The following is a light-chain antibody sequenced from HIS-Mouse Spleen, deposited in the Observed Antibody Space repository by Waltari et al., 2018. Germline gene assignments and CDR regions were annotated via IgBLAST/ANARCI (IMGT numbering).Light chain of an antibody. CDR1: RSDVGGYNY. CDR3: SSYTSSSTEV. J-gene: IGLJ2*01. V-gene: IGLV2-14*03. Sequence: QSALTQPASVSGSPGQSITIPCTGTRSDVGGYNYVSWYHQHPGKAPKLMIYDVSNRPSGVSNRFSGSKSGNTASLTISGLQAEDEADYYCSSYTSSSTEVFGGGTKLTVL. CDR2: DVS.